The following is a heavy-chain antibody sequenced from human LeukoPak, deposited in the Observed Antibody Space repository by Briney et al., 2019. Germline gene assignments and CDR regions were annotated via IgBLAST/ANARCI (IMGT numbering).Heavy chain of an antibody. J-gene: IGHJ4*02. CDR1: GFTFSSYW. CDR3: ARDGRVVAVAGSLVFYS. D-gene: IGHD6-19*01. V-gene: IGHV3-7*03. Sequence: PGGSLRLSCAASGFTFSSYWMSWVRQAPGKGLEWVANIKQDGSEKYYVDSVKGRFTISRDNAKNSLYLQMNSLRAEDTAVYYCARDGRVVAVAGSLVFYSWGQGTLVTVSS. CDR2: IKQDGSEK.